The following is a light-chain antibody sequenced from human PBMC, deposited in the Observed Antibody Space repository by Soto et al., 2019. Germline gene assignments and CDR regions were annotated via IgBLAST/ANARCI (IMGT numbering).Light chain of an antibody. V-gene: IGLV2-23*01. CDR2: EGT. CDR1: SSDVGSYNL. CDR3: CSYAGSTTLYV. Sequence: QSALTQPASVSGSPGQSITISCTGTSSDVGSYNLVSWYQQHPDKAPQLIIFEGTQRPSGVSSSFSGSKSGNTASLTISGLQAEDEADYYCCSYAGSTTLYVFGTGTKLTVL. J-gene: IGLJ1*01.